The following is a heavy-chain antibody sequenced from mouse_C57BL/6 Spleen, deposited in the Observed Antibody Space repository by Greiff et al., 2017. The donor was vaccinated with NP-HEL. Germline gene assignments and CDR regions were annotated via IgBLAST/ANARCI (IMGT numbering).Heavy chain of an antibody. CDR2: IHPSDSDT. Sequence: QVQLQQPGAELVKPGASVKVSCKASGYTFTSYWMHWVKQRPGQGLEWIGRIHPSDSDTNYNQKFKGKATLTVDKSSSTAYMQLSSLTSEDSAVYYCALITTVVALYAMDYWGQGTSVTVSS. J-gene: IGHJ4*01. CDR1: GYTFTSYW. CDR3: ALITTVVALYAMDY. D-gene: IGHD1-1*01. V-gene: IGHV1-74*01.